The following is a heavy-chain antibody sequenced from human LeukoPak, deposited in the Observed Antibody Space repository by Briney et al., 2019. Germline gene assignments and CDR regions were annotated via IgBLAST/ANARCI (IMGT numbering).Heavy chain of an antibody. D-gene: IGHD1-26*01. Sequence: GGSPRLSCAASGFTFSSYDMHWVRQAPGKGLEWVAFIRYDGSNKYYADSVKGRFTISRDNSKNTLYLQMNSLRAEDTAVYYCAKDRSVVGATTHMDVWGKGTTVTISS. J-gene: IGHJ6*03. V-gene: IGHV3-30*02. CDR2: IRYDGSNK. CDR1: GFTFSSYD. CDR3: AKDRSVVGATTHMDV.